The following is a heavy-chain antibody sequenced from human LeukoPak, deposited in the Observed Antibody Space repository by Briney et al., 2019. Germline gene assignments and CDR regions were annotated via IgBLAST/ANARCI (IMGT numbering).Heavy chain of an antibody. J-gene: IGHJ4*02. CDR3: AKGGSRHADY. CDR1: GFTFSSYS. Sequence: PGGSLRLSCAASGFTFSSYSMIWVRQAPGKGLEWVSSISSSSSYIYYADSVKGRFTISRDNAKNSLYLQMNSLRAEDTAVYYCAKGGSRHADYWGQGTLVTVSS. D-gene: IGHD3-16*01. V-gene: IGHV3-21*01. CDR2: ISSSSSYI.